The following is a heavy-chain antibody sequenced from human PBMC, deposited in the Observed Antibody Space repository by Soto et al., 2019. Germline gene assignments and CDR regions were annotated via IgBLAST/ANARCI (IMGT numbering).Heavy chain of an antibody. V-gene: IGHV3-74*01. Sequence: EVLLVESGGGLVQPGGSLRLSFAASGFDFINSWIHWVRQGPGKGLVWVSHINSDGSGTTYADSVKGRFTISRDNAKNTGYLQMNSLRAEDTAVYYCAKDTDYAMHVWGQGTTVTVSS. D-gene: IGHD2-15*01. CDR2: INSDGSGT. CDR1: GFDFINSW. J-gene: IGHJ6*02. CDR3: AKDTDYAMHV.